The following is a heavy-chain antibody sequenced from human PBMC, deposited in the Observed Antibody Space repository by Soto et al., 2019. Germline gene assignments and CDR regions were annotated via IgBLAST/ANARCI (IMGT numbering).Heavy chain of an antibody. CDR2: VTWNSGNI. D-gene: IGHD1-26*01. J-gene: IGHJ6*02. Sequence: EVQLVESGGGLVHPGRSLRFSYAASGFIFDDFGMHWVRQAPGKGLEWVSGVTWNSGNIDYADSVKGRFTITRDNAKNSLYLQMNGLRGEDTALYYCAKDRYGSLEGGMDVWGQGTTVTVSS. V-gene: IGHV3-9*01. CDR1: GFIFDDFG. CDR3: AKDRYGSLEGGMDV.